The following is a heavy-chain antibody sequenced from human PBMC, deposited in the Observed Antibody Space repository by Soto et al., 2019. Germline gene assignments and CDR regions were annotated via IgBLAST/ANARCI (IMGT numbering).Heavy chain of an antibody. CDR1: GLNIVDYA. J-gene: IGHJ6*04. CDR3: AKDMYSSSSLFSVIGMDV. V-gene: IGHV3-9*01. CDR2: ISWNSGSI. D-gene: IGHD6-6*01. Sequence: GVPLRLSCTAAGLNIVDYAMHWVRNTTGKGLEWVSGISWNSGSIGYADSVKGRFTISRDNAKNSLYLQMNSLRAEDTALYYCAKDMYSSSSLFSVIGMDVWGKGTTVTVSS.